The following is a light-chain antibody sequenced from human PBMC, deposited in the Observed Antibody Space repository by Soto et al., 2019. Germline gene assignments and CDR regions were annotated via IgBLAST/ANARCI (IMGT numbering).Light chain of an antibody. V-gene: IGLV2-8*01. Sequence: QSALTQPPSASGSPGQSVAISCTGTSSDVGGYDFVSWFQQHPGKAPKLMIYGVSKRPLGVPDRFSGPKSGNTASLTVSGLQAEDEADYYCSSYSDRNNLVFGGGTKVTVL. CDR3: SSYSDRNNLV. CDR2: GVS. J-gene: IGLJ3*02. CDR1: SSDVGGYDF.